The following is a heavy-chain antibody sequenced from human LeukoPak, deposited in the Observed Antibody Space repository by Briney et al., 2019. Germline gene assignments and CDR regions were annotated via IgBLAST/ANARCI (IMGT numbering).Heavy chain of an antibody. D-gene: IGHD3-16*02. J-gene: IGHJ3*02. V-gene: IGHV1-24*01. CDR2: FSPGDGET. CDR1: GNSLTELS. CDR3: ATRLGEFSSRDAFNI. Sequence: ASVKVSCKVSGNSLTELSMPWVRQAPGKGLEGVGGFSPGDGETIYAQRFQGRVTMTEATSTDTAYMELRSLTYEDTAVYYCATRLGEFSSRDAFNIWGQGTMVTVSS.